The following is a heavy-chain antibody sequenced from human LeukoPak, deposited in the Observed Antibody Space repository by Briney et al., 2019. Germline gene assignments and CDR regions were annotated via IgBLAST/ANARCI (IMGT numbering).Heavy chain of an antibody. CDR1: RGSLSRYY. J-gene: IGHJ6*03. CDR2: INSSMWT. Sequence: PSETLSLTCTVSRGSLSRYYWSWIRQPTRQGMEWIGCINSSMWTKHNPSRQSRVTMPVHSSKNQSSSTLSSVPGPDRAGLYFARDERLATVTTGPCDYCMDVWRKGTTVSVSS. V-gene: IGHV4-4*07. D-gene: IGHD4-17*01. CDR3: ARDERLATVTTGPCDYCMDV.